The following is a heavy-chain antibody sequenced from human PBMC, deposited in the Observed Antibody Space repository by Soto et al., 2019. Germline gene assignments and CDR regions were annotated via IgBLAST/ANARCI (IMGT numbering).Heavy chain of an antibody. CDR1: GGSISSGGYY. Sequence: SSDTLSLTCTVSGGSISSGGYYWSWIRQHPGKGLEWIGYIYYSGSTYYNPSLKSRVTISVDTSKNQFSLKLSSVTAADTAVYYCARGQNDYGDYVFDYWGQGTLVTVS. CDR3: ARGQNDYGDYVFDY. D-gene: IGHD4-17*01. J-gene: IGHJ4*02. CDR2: IYYSGST. V-gene: IGHV4-31*02.